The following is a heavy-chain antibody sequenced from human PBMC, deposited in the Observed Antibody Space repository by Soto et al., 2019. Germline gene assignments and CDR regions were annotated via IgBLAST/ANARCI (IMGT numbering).Heavy chain of an antibody. CDR3: ARDSITGTTFDFDL. D-gene: IGHD1-7*01. J-gene: IGHJ2*01. Sequence: EVQLVESGGGLVQPGGSLRLSCAASGFTVSSNYMSWVRQAPGKGLEWVSVIYSGGSTYYADSVKGRFTISRDNSKNTLYLQMNSLRAEDTAVYYCARDSITGTTFDFDLWGRGTLVTVSS. V-gene: IGHV3-66*01. CDR1: GFTVSSNY. CDR2: IYSGGST.